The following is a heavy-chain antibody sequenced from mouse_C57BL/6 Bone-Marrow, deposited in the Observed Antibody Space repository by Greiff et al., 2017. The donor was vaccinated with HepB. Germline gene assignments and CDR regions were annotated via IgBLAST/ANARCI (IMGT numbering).Heavy chain of an antibody. J-gene: IGHJ2*01. V-gene: IGHV14-4*01. CDR2: IDPENGDT. CDR3: TEGTYYGSSPYYFDY. Sequence: VQLQQSGAELVRPGASVKLSCTASGFNIKDDYMHWVKQRPEQGLEWIGWIDPENGDTEYASKFQGKATIKADTSSNTAYLQLSSLTSEDTAVYYCTEGTYYGSSPYYFDYWGQGTTLTVSS. D-gene: IGHD1-1*01. CDR1: GFNIKDDY.